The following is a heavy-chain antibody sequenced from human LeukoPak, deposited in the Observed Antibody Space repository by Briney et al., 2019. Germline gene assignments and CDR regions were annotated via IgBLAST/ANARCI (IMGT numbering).Heavy chain of an antibody. CDR3: ARDQGSGRYHEEN. D-gene: IGHD6-19*01. J-gene: IGHJ4*02. CDR2: ISGSGGST. V-gene: IGHV3-23*01. CDR1: GFTFSSYA. Sequence: GGSLRLSCAASGFTFSSYAMSWVRQAPGKGLEWVSAISGSGGSTYYADSVKGRFTISRDNSKNTLYLQMNSLRAEDTAVYYCARDQGSGRYHEENWGQGTLVTVSS.